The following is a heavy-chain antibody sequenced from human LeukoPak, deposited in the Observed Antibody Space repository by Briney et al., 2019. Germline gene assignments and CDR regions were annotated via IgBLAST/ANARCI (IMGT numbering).Heavy chain of an antibody. J-gene: IGHJ6*02. CDR2: IHPNSGGT. V-gene: IGHV1-2*02. CDR3: AIVLYWNYDYYGMDV. Sequence: ASVKVSCKASGYTFTHYYMNWVRQAPGQGLKWMGWIHPNSGGTDYAQNFQGRVTMTRDTSISTAYMELSRLRSDDTAVYFCAIVLYWNYDYYGMDVWGQGTTVTVSS. D-gene: IGHD1-1*01. CDR1: GYTFTHYY.